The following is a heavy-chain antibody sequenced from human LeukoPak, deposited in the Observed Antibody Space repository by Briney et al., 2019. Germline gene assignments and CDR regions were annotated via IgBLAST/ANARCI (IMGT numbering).Heavy chain of an antibody. CDR1: GFTFSGYA. Sequence: GGSLRLSCAASGFTFSGYAMSWVRQAPGKGLEWVSTISDNGGRTYYADSVKGRFTISRDNSKNTLYLQMNSLRAEDTAVYYCAKDGSSWPLYYFDYWGQGTLVTVSS. J-gene: IGHJ4*02. D-gene: IGHD6-13*01. CDR2: ISDNGGRT. CDR3: AKDGSSWPLYYFDY. V-gene: IGHV3-23*01.